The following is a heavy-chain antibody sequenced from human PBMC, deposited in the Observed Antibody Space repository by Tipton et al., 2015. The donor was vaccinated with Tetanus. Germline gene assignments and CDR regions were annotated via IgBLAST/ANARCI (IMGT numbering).Heavy chain of an antibody. CDR1: GFIFSSYG. D-gene: IGHD2-15*01. Sequence: SLRLSCAASGFIFSSYGIHWVRQAPGKGLEWVAVSWYDGTDKYYADSVKGRFTISRDNSKYTLYLRMNRLRAEDTAVYYCARAAGCSGGSCCPGGPDNRGQGPQVAVSP. CDR2: SWYDGTDK. CDR3: ARAAGCSGGSCCPGGPDN. V-gene: IGHV3-33*01. J-gene: IGHJ4*02.